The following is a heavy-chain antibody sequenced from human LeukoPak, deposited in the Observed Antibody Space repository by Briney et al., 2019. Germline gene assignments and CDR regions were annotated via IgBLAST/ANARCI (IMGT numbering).Heavy chain of an antibody. CDR3: AREGRRWAMIDDRDY. CDR1: GGSISSYY. V-gene: IGHV4-38-2*02. D-gene: IGHD3-22*01. CDR2: IYHSGST. Sequence: SETLSLTCTVSGGSISSYYWSWIRQPPGKGLEWIGSIYHSGSTYYNPSLKSRVTISVDTSKNQFSLKLSSVTAADTAVYYCAREGRRWAMIDDRDYWGQGTLVTVSS. J-gene: IGHJ4*02.